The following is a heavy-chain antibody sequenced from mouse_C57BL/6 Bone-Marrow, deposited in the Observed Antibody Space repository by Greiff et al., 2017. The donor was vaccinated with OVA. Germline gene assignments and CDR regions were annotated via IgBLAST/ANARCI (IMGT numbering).Heavy chain of an antibody. CDR1: GYAFSSSW. CDR2: IYPGDGDT. V-gene: IGHV1-82*01. D-gene: IGHD1-1*01. CDR3: TRTFITTVVSYFDY. Sequence: VQLQQSGPELVKPGASVKISCKASGYAFSSSWMNWVKQRPGKGLEWIGRIYPGDGDTNYNGKFKGKATLTAVTSASTAYMELSSLTNEDSAVYYCTRTFITTVVSYFDYWGQGTTLTVSS. J-gene: IGHJ2*01.